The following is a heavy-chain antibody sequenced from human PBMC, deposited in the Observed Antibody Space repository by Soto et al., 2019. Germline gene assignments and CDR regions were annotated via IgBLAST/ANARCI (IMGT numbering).Heavy chain of an antibody. D-gene: IGHD5-12*01. CDR1: GGSISSYY. J-gene: IGHJ5*02. V-gene: IGHV4-59*01. Sequence: PSETLSLTCTVSGGSISSYYWSWIRQPPGKGLEWIGYIYYSGSTNYNPSLKSRVTISVDTSKSQFSLKLSSVTAADTAVYYCARDHSWARRPGYSGYDWDNWFDPWGQGTLVTVSS. CDR2: IYYSGST. CDR3: ARDHSWARRPGYSGYDWDNWFDP.